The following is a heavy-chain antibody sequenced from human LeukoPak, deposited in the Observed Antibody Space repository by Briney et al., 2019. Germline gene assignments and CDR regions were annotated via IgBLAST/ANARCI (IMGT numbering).Heavy chain of an antibody. CDR1: GFTFSSCW. D-gene: IGHD2-15*01. J-gene: IGHJ4*02. CDR2: IKQDGSEK. Sequence: GGSLRLSCAVSGFTFSSCWMTWVRQAPGKGLEWVANIKQDGSEKYYVDSMKGRFTISRDNAENSLYLQMNSLRAEDTAVYYCARGRYCSGGSCQRLDYWGQGTLVTVSS. CDR3: ARGRYCSGGSCQRLDY. V-gene: IGHV3-7*01.